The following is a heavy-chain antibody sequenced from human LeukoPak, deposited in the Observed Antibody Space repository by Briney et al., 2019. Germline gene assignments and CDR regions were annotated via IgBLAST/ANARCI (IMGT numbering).Heavy chain of an antibody. CDR1: GASIRTYY. CDR3: VRGQRSYFRAVDD. J-gene: IGHJ4*02. Sequence: SETLSLTCTVSGASIRTYYWGWIRQPPGKGLEWIGYVHYSGNTNYSPSLKSRVTMSVDTSKNQFSLKVSSVTAADTALYYCVRGQRSYFRAVDDWGQGPLVTVSS. CDR2: VHYSGNT. V-gene: IGHV4-59*01. D-gene: IGHD3-10*01.